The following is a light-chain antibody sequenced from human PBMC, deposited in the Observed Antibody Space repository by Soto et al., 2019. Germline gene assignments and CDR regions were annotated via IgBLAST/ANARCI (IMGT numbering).Light chain of an antibody. CDR1: SSDVGGYNY. CDR2: EVS. V-gene: IGLV2-14*01. Sequence: QSVLTQPASVSGSPGQSITISCTGTSSDVGGYNYVSWYQQNSGKAPKLMIYEVSNRPSGVSNRFSGSKSGNTASLTISGLQAEDEADYYCSSSTRSSTVVFGGGTKLT. J-gene: IGLJ2*01. CDR3: SSSTRSSTVV.